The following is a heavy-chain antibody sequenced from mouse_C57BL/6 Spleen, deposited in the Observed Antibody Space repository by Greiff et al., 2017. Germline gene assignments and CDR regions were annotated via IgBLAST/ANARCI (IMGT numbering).Heavy chain of an antibody. V-gene: IGHV1-82*01. J-gene: IGHJ1*03. Sequence: QVQLQQSGPELVKPGASVKISCTASGYAFSSSWMNWVKQRPGKGLEWIGRIYPGDGDTNYNGKFKGKATLTADKSSSTAYMQLSSLTSEDSAVYFGARGVDYDWYFDVWGTGTTVTVSS. CDR1: GYAFSSSW. CDR2: IYPGDGDT. CDR3: ARGVDYDWYFDV. D-gene: IGHD2-4*01.